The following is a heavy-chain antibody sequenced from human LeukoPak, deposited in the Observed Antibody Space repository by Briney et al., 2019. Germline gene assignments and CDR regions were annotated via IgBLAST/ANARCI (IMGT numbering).Heavy chain of an antibody. CDR1: GGSVTNYY. CDR2: IYPSGTT. CDR3: ADDYGD. D-gene: IGHD4-17*01. J-gene: IGHJ4*02. V-gene: IGHV4-4*07. Sequence: PSETLSLTCSVSGGSVTNYYWSWIRQPAGRGLEWIGRIYPSGTTHYNPSLESRVTMSVDTSKNQFSLKLTSVTAADTAVYYCADDYGDWGQGTLVTVSS.